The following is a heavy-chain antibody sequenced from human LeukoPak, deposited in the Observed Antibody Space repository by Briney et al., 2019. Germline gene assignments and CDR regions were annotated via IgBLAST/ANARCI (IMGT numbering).Heavy chain of an antibody. D-gene: IGHD5-18*01. CDR2: IYYSGST. V-gene: IGHV4-39*07. J-gene: IGHJ3*02. CDR3: ARDLFVAQLWLGAFDI. Sequence: SETLSLTCTVSGGSISSSSYYWGWIRQPPGKGLEWIGSIYYSGSTYYNPSLKSRVTISVDTSKNQFSLKLSSVTAADTAVYYCARDLFVAQLWLGAFDIWGQGTMVTVSS. CDR1: GGSISSSSYY.